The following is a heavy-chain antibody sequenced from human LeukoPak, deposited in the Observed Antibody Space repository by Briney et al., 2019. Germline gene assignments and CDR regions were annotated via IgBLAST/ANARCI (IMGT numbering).Heavy chain of an antibody. Sequence: SETLSLTCTVSGGSISSSSYYWGWIRQPPGKGLEWIGSIYYSGSAYYNPSLKSRVTISVDTSKNQFSLKLSSVTAADTAVYYCASWVPFGRHTKYYFDYWGQGTLVTVSS. CDR2: IYYSGSA. D-gene: IGHD3-10*01. CDR3: ASWVPFGRHTKYYFDY. CDR1: GGSISSSSYY. J-gene: IGHJ4*02. V-gene: IGHV4-39*01.